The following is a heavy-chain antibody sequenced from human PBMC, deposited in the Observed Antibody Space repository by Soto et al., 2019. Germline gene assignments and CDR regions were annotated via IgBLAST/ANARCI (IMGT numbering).Heavy chain of an antibody. J-gene: IGHJ6*02. CDR3: ARGQADYYAMDV. CDR2: TYYRSKWYN. CDR1: GDSVTRNSVA. Sequence: PSHTLSLTCAISGDSVTRNSVASNWIRQSPSRGLEWLGRTYYRSKWYNNYAESVKSRITINPDTSKNQFSLQLNSVTPEDTAVYYCARGQADYYAMDVWGQGTTVTVSS. V-gene: IGHV6-1*01. D-gene: IGHD2-15*01.